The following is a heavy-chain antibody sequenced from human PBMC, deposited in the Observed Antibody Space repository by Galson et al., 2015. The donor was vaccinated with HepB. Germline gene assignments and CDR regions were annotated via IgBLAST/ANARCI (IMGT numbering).Heavy chain of an antibody. V-gene: IGHV1-69-2*01. Sequence: VKVSCKVSGYTFTDYYMHWVQQAPGKGLEWMGLVDPEDGETIYAEKFQGRVTITADTSTDTAYMELSSLRSEDTAVYYCARGHGGYHPVSDYWGQGTLVTVSS. CDR1: GYTFTDYY. CDR3: ARGHGGYHPVSDY. D-gene: IGHD3-22*01. CDR2: VDPEDGET. J-gene: IGHJ4*02.